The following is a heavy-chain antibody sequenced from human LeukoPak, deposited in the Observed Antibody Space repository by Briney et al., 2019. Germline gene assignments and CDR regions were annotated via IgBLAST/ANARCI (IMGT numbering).Heavy chain of an antibody. CDR2: IYHSGST. J-gene: IGHJ6*04. CDR1: GGSISSSNW. V-gene: IGHV4-4*02. Sequence: SETLSLTCAVSGGSISSSNWWSWIRQPPGKGLERIGEIYHSGSTNYNPSLKSRVTISVDKSKTQFSLKMNSVTAADTAVYYCQFGATTMVREFLDVWGKGTTVTVSS. CDR3: QFGATTMVREFLDV. D-gene: IGHD3-10*01.